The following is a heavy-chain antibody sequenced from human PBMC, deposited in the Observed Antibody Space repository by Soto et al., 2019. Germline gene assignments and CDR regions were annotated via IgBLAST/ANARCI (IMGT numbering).Heavy chain of an antibody. CDR3: ARGDDSSAYWKYGMDV. V-gene: IGHV1-46*01. Sequence: GASVKVSCKASGYTLTSYYMHWVRQAPGQGLGWKGKINPSGGSTSYAQKFQGRGPMTRGTATSPVYMEPSSLRSEETAFYYCARGDDSSAYWKYGMDVXX. CDR1: GYTLTSYY. CDR2: INPSGGST. J-gene: IGHJ6*02. D-gene: IGHD3-22*01.